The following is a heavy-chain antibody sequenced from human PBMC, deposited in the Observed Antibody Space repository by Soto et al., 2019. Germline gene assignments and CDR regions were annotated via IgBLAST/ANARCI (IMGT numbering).Heavy chain of an antibody. V-gene: IGHV3-23*01. J-gene: IGHJ6*02. CDR1: GFTFSNFA. CDR2: ITGSGEST. Sequence: PGGSLRLSCAASGFTFSNFAMSCVRQAPGKGLEWVSGITGSGESTYYADSVKGRFTISRDKPKTTLYLQMNSLSAEDTAMYYCAKEGGYSFGPGNYYGMDVWGQGTTVTVSS. D-gene: IGHD5-18*01. CDR3: AKEGGYSFGPGNYYGMDV.